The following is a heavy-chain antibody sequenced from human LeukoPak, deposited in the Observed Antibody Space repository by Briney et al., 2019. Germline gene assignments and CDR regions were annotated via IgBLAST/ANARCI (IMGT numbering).Heavy chain of an antibody. V-gene: IGHV1-46*01. CDR1: GYTFTSYY. D-gene: IGHD2-8*02. CDR2: SNPSGVVT. J-gene: IGHJ4*02. Sequence: GSLKVSCKASGYTFTSYYMHWVRQAPGQGLEWMGVSNPSGVVTNYAQKFQGRVTMTRDTSTTTVYMELSSLRSEDTAVYYCAREESGGYFDYWGQGTLVTVSS. CDR3: AREESGGYFDY.